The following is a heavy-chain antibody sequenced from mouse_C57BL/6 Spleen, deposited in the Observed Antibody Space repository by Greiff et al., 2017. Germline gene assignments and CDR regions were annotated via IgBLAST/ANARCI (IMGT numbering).Heavy chain of an antibody. Sequence: QVQLQQSGPELVKPGASVKISCKASGYAFSSSWMNWVKQRPGKGLEWIGRIYPGDGDTNYNGKFKGKATLTADKSSSTAYMQLSSLTSEDSAVYVCAANYYGSSYDWYFDVWGTGTTVTVSS. CDR1: GYAFSSSW. V-gene: IGHV1-82*01. J-gene: IGHJ1*03. CDR2: IYPGDGDT. CDR3: AANYYGSSYDWYFDV. D-gene: IGHD1-1*01.